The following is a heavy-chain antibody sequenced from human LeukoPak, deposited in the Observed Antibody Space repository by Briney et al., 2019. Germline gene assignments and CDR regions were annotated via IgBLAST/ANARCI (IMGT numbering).Heavy chain of an antibody. CDR1: GYTLTELS. D-gene: IGHD2-2*01. CDR3: ATTVHRYCSSTSCYGNNWFDP. J-gene: IGHJ5*02. CDR2: FDLEDGET. Sequence: ASVRVSCKVSGYTLTELSMHWVRQAPGKGLEWMGGFDLEDGETIYAQKFQGRVTMAEDTSTDTAYMELSSLRSEDTAVYYCATTVHRYCSSTSCYGNNWFDPWGQGTLVTVSS. V-gene: IGHV1-24*01.